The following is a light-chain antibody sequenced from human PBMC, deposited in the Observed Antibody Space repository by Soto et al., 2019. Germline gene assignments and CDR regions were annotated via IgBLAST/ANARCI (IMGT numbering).Light chain of an antibody. CDR2: EVN. CDR3: SAHGGNNPYV. J-gene: IGLJ1*01. V-gene: IGLV2-8*01. Sequence: QSALTQPPSASGSPGQSVAISCTGTASDIGGYNFVSWYQQHPGKAPKLTIYEVNKRPSGVPDRFSGSKSGNTASLTVSGLQAEDEADYSCSAHGGNNPYVFGTGTKLTVL. CDR1: ASDIGGYNF.